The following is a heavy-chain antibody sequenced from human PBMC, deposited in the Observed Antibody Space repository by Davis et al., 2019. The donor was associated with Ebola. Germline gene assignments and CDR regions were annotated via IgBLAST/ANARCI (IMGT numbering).Heavy chain of an antibody. CDR1: GGSFSGYY. CDR3: ARTRRGYSYGFPYYYYYGMDV. CDR2: INHSGST. V-gene: IGHV4-34*01. J-gene: IGHJ6*02. Sequence: SETLSLTCAVYGGSFSGYYWSWIRQPPGKGLEWIGEINHSGSTNYNPSLKSRVTISVDTSKNQFSLKLSSVTAADTAVYYCARTRRGYSYGFPYYYYYGMDVWGQGTTVTVSS. D-gene: IGHD5-18*01.